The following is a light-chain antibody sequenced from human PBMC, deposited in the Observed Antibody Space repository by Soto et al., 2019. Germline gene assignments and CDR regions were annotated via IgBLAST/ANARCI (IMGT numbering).Light chain of an antibody. V-gene: IGKV3-20*01. CDR1: QSVSSNY. J-gene: IGKJ1*01. Sequence: EIVLTQSPGTLSLSPGERATLSCRASQSVSSNYLAWYQQKPGQAPRLLIYDASSRATGIPDRFSGSGSGTDFTLTINRLEHEDFAVYYCQHYGSSPTTFGQGTKVEIK. CDR2: DAS. CDR3: QHYGSSPTT.